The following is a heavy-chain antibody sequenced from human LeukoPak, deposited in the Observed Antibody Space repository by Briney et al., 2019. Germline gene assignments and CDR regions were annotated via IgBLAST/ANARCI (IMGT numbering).Heavy chain of an antibody. J-gene: IGHJ3*02. Sequence: GASVKVSCKASGHTFTGYYMNWVRHAHGQGREWMGLINPNSGGTNYAQKFQGRVTMTRDTSISTAYMELSTLRPGDTAVYYCARAHFFDDSSVYSSYAFDIWGQGTMVTVSS. V-gene: IGHV1-2*06. CDR1: GHTFTGYY. CDR2: INPNSGGT. CDR3: ARAHFFDDSSVYSSYAFDI. D-gene: IGHD3-22*01.